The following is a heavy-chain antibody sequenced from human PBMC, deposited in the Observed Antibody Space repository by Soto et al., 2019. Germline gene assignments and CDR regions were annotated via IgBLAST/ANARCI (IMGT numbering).Heavy chain of an antibody. CDR1: GFTFSSYA. V-gene: IGHV3-23*01. CDR2: ISASGGNT. D-gene: IGHD3-22*01. J-gene: IGHJ4*02. CDR3: AKGADYYDSNY. Sequence: PGGSLRLSCAASGFTFSSYAMNWVRQAPGKGLEWVSTISASGGNTYYADSVKGRFTISRDNSKNTLYLQMHSLRAEDTAVYSCAKGADYYDSNYWGQGTLVTVSS.